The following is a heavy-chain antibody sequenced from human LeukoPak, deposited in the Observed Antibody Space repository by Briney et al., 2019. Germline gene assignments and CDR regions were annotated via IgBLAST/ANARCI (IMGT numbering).Heavy chain of an antibody. V-gene: IGHV3-48*04. CDR2: ISSRSSTI. Sequence: GGSLRLSCAASGFTFSTHDLNWVRQAPGKGLEWVSFISSRSSTIYYADSVKGRFTISRDNAKNSLYLQMNSLRAEDTAVYYCAREFDSSSSFDYWGQGTLVTVSS. CDR3: AREFDSSSSFDY. J-gene: IGHJ4*02. D-gene: IGHD6-6*01. CDR1: GFTFSTHD.